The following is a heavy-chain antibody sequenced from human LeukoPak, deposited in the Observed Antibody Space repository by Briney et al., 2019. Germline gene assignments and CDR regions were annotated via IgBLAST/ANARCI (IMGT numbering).Heavy chain of an antibody. CDR3: ARGDDFWSGYSASFDY. J-gene: IGHJ4*02. CDR1: GYTFTSYY. Sequence: ASVTVSCKASGYTFTSYYMHWVRQAPGQGLERMGIINPSGGSTSYAQKFQGRVTMTRDTSTSTVYMELSSLRSEDTAVYYCARGDDFWSGYSASFDYWGQGTLVTVSS. CDR2: INPSGGST. D-gene: IGHD3-3*01. V-gene: IGHV1-46*01.